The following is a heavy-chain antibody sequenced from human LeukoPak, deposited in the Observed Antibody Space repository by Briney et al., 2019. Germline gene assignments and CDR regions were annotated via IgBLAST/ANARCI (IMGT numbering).Heavy chain of an antibody. J-gene: IGHJ4*02. D-gene: IGHD1-26*01. CDR3: ARRMGGSYYERGLEF. CDR2: VSAYNGNT. CDR1: GYTFTSYG. V-gene: IGHV1-18*01. Sequence: ASVKVSCKASGYTFTSYGISWVRQAPGQGLEWMGWVSAYNGNTNYAQKLQGRVTMTTDTSTSTAYMELRSLRSDDTAVYYCARRMGGSYYERGLEFWGQGTLVTVSS.